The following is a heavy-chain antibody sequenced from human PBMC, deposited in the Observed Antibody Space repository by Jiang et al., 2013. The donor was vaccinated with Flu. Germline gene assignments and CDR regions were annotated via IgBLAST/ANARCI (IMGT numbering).Heavy chain of an antibody. CDR2: IWYDGSNK. Sequence: VQLLESGGGVVQPGRSLRLSCAASGFTFSSYGMHWVRQAPGKGLEWVAVIWYDGSNKYYADSVKGRFTISRDNSKNTLYLQMNSLRAEDTAVYYCARMMSSSWSYYYYYYGMDVWGQGTTVTVSS. CDR3: ARMMSSSWSYYYYYYGMDV. V-gene: IGHV3-33*01. D-gene: IGHD6-13*01. CDR1: GFTFSSYG. J-gene: IGHJ6*02.